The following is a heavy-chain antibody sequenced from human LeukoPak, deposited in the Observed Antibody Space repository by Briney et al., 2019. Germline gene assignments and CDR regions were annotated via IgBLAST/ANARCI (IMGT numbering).Heavy chain of an antibody. J-gene: IGHJ4*02. Sequence: PSETLSLTCTVSGGSISSYYWSWIRQPPGKGLEWIGYIYYSGSTNYNPSLKSRVTISVDTSKNQFSLKLSSVTAADTAVYYCASDEPGKLTGRIWFGEQTGGYFDYWGQGTLVTVSS. CDR3: ASDEPGKLTGRIWFGEQTGGYFDY. D-gene: IGHD3-10*01. CDR2: IYYSGST. V-gene: IGHV4-59*08. CDR1: GGSISSYY.